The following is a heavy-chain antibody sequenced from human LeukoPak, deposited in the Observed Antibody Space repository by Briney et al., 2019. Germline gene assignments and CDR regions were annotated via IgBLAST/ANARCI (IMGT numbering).Heavy chain of an antibody. CDR1: GGSFSPYY. CDR3: ARGRDPY. D-gene: IGHD5-24*01. CDR2: INHSGST. J-gene: IGHJ4*02. Sequence: TSETLSLTCAVYGGSFSPYYWSWIRQPPGKGLEWIGEINHSGSTNYNPSLKSRVTISVDTSKSQFSLKLNSVTAADTAMYYCARGRDPYWGQGTLVTVSS. V-gene: IGHV4-34*01.